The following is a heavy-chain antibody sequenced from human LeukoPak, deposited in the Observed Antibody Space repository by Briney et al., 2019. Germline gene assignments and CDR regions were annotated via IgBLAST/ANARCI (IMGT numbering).Heavy chain of an antibody. Sequence: GGSLRLSCAASGFTFSSYAMHWVRQAPGKGLEWVAVISYDGSNKYYADSVMGRFTISRDNSKNTLYLQMNSLRAEDTAVYYCARGAGYNYPYYFDYWGQGTLVTVSS. CDR3: ARGAGYNYPYYFDY. V-gene: IGHV3-30*04. CDR2: ISYDGSNK. D-gene: IGHD5-24*01. J-gene: IGHJ4*02. CDR1: GFTFSSYA.